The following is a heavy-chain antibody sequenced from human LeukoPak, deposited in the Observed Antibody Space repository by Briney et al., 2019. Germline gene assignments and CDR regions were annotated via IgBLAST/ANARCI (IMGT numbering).Heavy chain of an antibody. J-gene: IGHJ4*02. D-gene: IGHD4-17*01. CDR2: ISYDVINK. CDR3: ARDQVPYRSSVTTPDY. V-gene: IGHV3-30-3*01. CDR1: AFTLSNYS. Sequence: GGSLRLSCAASAFTLSNYSIHWDRQAPGKVLEWVALISYDVINKYYPDSLKGRFTTSRDYSKTPLHPQMNSLPTEETAVYYCARDQVPYRSSVTTPDYWGQGTLVTVSS.